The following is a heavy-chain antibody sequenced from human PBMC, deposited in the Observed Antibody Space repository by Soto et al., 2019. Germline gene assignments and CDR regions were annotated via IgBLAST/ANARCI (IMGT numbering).Heavy chain of an antibody. V-gene: IGHV3-23*01. D-gene: IGHD1-26*01. CDR1: GLAFNNYA. Sequence: EAHFLESGGGLVQPGGSLRLSCAASGLAFNNYAISWVRQAPGKGLEWVSTISASGYSAYYGGAVKGRFTTSRDNSKSTLYPQMNGLRADDPAVYYCAKGGQLWELFDDWGQGTQVTVSS. J-gene: IGHJ4*02. CDR2: ISASGYSA. CDR3: AKGGQLWELFDD.